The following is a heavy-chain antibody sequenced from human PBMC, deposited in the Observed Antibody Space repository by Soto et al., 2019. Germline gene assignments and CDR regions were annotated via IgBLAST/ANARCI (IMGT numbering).Heavy chain of an antibody. Sequence: DVQLVESGGGSVQPGGSLSLSCAATGFNFSYYWMHWVRQAPGQGLVWVSRIHSDGSATTDADSVKGRFTISRDNAKNTLYMQMNSLRAEDTAVYYCARGQWGAFDHWGQGTMVTVAS. CDR2: IHSDGSAT. V-gene: IGHV3-74*01. CDR3: ARGQWGAFDH. D-gene: IGHD1-26*01. CDR1: GFNFSYYW. J-gene: IGHJ3*01.